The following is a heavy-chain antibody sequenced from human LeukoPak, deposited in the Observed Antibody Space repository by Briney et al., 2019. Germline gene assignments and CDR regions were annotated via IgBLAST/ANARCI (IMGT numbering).Heavy chain of an antibody. D-gene: IGHD3-10*01. CDR2: INPNSGTT. J-gene: IGHJ4*02. Sequence: GASVKVSCKASGYKFTDYYMHWVRQAPGQGLEWMGWINPNSGTTKYGQTFHDRVTMTRDTSISTAYMEVSRLRSDDTAVYYCTRGRVVEGSGELSGYWGQGTPVTVS. CDR3: TRGRVVEGSGELSGY. CDR1: GYKFTDYY. V-gene: IGHV1-2*02.